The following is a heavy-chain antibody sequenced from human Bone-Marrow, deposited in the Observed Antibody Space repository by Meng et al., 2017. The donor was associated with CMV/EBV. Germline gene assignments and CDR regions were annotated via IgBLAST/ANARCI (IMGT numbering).Heavy chain of an antibody. CDR1: GFTFSSYW. J-gene: IGHJ5*02. D-gene: IGHD3-3*01. V-gene: IGHV3-74*01. CDR2: INSDGSST. CDR3: ARDFYDFWSGYYTTGRDNLFDP. Sequence: GGSLRLSCAASGFTFSSYWMHWVRQAPGKGLVWVSRINSDGSSTNYADSVKGRFTISRDNAKNTLYLQMNSLRAEDTAVYYCARDFYDFWSGYYTTGRDNLFDPWGQGTLVTVSS.